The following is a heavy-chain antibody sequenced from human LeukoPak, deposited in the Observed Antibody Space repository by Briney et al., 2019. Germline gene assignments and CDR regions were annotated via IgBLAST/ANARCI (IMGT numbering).Heavy chain of an antibody. CDR3: ARQYYDFWSGFFTADYYFDY. J-gene: IGHJ4*02. Sequence: PGGSLRLSCAASGFTFSNFGMNWVRQAPGKGLEWVSSISSNSRYIYYADSVKGRFTISRDNAKNSPYLQMNSLRAEDSAVYYCARQYYDFWSGFFTADYYFDYWGQGTLVTVSS. CDR2: ISSNSRYI. V-gene: IGHV3-21*01. D-gene: IGHD3-3*01. CDR1: GFTFSNFG.